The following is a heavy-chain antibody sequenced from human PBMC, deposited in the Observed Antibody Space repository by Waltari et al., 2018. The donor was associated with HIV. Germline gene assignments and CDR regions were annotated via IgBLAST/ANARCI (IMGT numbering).Heavy chain of an antibody. V-gene: IGHV1-46*01. D-gene: IGHD2-8*01. CDR1: EYTFTIYY. J-gene: IGHJ4*02. CDR2: IGFSAGDT. Sequence: QDQLVQSGAEVKKPGASVTVCCQGSEYTFTIYYVHWVRQAPGQGLQWMGLIGFSAGDTNYAPDFQGRVSMTRDTSTNTVYMELRSLNSDDSAMYYCARGHEYTNGLDYWGQGTLISVTS. CDR3: ARGHEYTNGLDY.